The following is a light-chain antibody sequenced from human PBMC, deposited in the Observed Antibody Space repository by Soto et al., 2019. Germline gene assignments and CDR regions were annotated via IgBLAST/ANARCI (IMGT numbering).Light chain of an antibody. CDR3: QQYNNWPSIT. CDR1: QSVSSN. Sequence: EIVMTQSPATLSVSPGERATPSRRASQSVSSNLAWYQQKPGQATRLLIYDASTRANGIPARFSGSGSGTEFTLTLSSLQSEDFAVYYCQQYNNWPSITFGQGTRLEIK. V-gene: IGKV3-15*01. J-gene: IGKJ5*01. CDR2: DAS.